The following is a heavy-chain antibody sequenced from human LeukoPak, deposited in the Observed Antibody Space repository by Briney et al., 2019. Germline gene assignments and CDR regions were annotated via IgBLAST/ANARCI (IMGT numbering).Heavy chain of an antibody. Sequence: GGSLRLSCAASGFTFSKYAMHWVRQAPGKGLEWVAVISYDGSNKYYADSVKGRFTISRDNSKNTLYLQMNSLRAEDTAVYYCARDLEYYGSGSYGGFDYWGQGTLVTVSS. V-gene: IGHV3-30*04. D-gene: IGHD3-10*01. J-gene: IGHJ4*02. CDR1: GFTFSKYA. CDR3: ARDLEYYGSGSYGGFDY. CDR2: ISYDGSNK.